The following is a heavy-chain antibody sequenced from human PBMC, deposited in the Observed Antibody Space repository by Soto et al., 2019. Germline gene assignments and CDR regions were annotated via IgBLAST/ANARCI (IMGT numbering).Heavy chain of an antibody. V-gene: IGHV4-31*03. D-gene: IGHD5-18*01. J-gene: IGHJ4*02. CDR2: IYYSGST. Sequence: PSETLSLTFTVSGGSISSGGYYWSWIRQHPGKGLEWIGYIYYSGSTYYNPSLKSRVTISVDTSKNQFSLKLSSVTAADTAVYYSARLYTGYNYGSGCGPVTLVTASS. CDR1: GGSISSGGYY. CDR3: ARLYTGYNYGSG.